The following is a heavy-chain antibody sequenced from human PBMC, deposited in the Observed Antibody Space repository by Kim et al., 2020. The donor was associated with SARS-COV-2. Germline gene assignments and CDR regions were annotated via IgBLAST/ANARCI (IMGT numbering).Heavy chain of an antibody. V-gene: IGHV3-15*01. D-gene: IGHD5-12*01. CDR2: GGGTT. J-gene: IGHJ4*02. Sequence: GGGTTDYAAPVKGRFTISRDDSKNTLYLQMNSLKTEDTAVYYCTTGFRGYWGQGTLVTVSS. CDR3: TTGFRGY.